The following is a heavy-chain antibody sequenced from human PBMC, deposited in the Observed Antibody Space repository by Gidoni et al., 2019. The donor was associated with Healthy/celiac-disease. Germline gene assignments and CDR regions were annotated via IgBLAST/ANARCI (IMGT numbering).Heavy chain of an antibody. CDR3: ASPSQSIAAAHYYYYYMDV. CDR1: GGTFSSYA. Sequence: QVQLVQSGAEVKKPGSSVKVSCKASGGTFSSYAISWVRQAPGHGLEWMGGIIPIFGTANYAQKFQGRVTITADESTSTAYMELSSLRSEDTAVYYCASPSQSIAAAHYYYYYMDVWGKGTTVTVSS. D-gene: IGHD6-13*01. CDR2: IIPIFGTA. V-gene: IGHV1-69*01. J-gene: IGHJ6*03.